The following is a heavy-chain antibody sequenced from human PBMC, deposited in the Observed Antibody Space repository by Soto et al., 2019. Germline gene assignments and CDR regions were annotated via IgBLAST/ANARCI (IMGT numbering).Heavy chain of an antibody. CDR1: GFTFSTYA. V-gene: IGHV3-23*01. CDR3: AKDRTGGFCSSTSCYVYYFDY. J-gene: IGHJ4*02. Sequence: EVQLLESGGGLVQPGGSLRLSCAASGFTFSTYAMSWVRQAPGKGLEWVSAISGSGARTYYADSVKGRFTISRDNSKNTLYWQMNSLRAEDTAVYYCAKDRTGGFCSSTSCYVYYFDYWGQGTLVTVSS. CDR2: ISGSGART. D-gene: IGHD2-2*01.